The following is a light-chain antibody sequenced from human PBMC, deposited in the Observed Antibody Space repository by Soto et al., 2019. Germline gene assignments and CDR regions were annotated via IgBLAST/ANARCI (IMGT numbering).Light chain of an antibody. CDR3: QLYAAWPPMST. CDR1: HGVGVN. Sequence: EILLTQSPATLPVSPGESVTLSCRASHGVGVNLAWYQQKPGQSPRLLIYDASARATGVPARFSGSGSGTDFTLIISSLQSEDIAVYYCQLYAAWPPMSTFGQGTKLEIK. J-gene: IGKJ2*01. CDR2: DAS. V-gene: IGKV3-15*01.